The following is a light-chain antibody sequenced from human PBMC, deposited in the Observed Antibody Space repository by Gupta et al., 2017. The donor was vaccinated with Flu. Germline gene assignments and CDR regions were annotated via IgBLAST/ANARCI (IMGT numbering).Light chain of an antibody. CDR3: ASYTTTSTWV. J-gene: IGLJ3*02. Sequence: QSALTQPASVSGSPGQSITISCTGTSSDVGHYNYVSWYQQHPGKVPKLMIYEVTDRPSGVSNRFSGSKPGNTASLTISGLQAEDEADYFCASYTTTSTWVFGGGTKLTVL. CDR1: SSDVGHYNY. CDR2: EVT. V-gene: IGLV2-14*01.